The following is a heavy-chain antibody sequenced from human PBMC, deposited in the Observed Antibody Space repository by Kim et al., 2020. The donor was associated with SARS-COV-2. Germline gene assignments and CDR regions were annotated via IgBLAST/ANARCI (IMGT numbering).Heavy chain of an antibody. CDR2: IYYSGST. CDR1: GGSISSGGYY. Sequence: SETLSLTCTVSGGSISSGGYYWSWIRQHPGKGLEWIGYIYYSGSTYYNPSLKSRVTISVDTSKNQFSLKLSSVTAADTAVYYCARDHFFAGAPARDYYYGMDVWGQGTTVTVSS. CDR3: ARDHFFAGAPARDYYYGMDV. J-gene: IGHJ6*02. V-gene: IGHV4-31*03. D-gene: IGHD4-17*01.